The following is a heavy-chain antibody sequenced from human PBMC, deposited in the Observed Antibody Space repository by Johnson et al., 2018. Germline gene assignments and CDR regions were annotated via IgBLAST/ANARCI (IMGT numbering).Heavy chain of an antibody. CDR2: IIPILGIA. D-gene: IGHD6-13*01. CDR3: GKARYSSSADDAFDI. Sequence: QVQLVQSGAEVKKPGSSVKVSCKASGGTFSSYTISWVRQAPGQGLEWMGRIIPILGIANYAQKLQGRVTITADKSTSTAYRELSSLRSEETAVYYCGKARYSSSADDAFDIWGQGTMVTVSS. J-gene: IGHJ3*02. CDR1: GGTFSSYT. V-gene: IGHV1-69*04.